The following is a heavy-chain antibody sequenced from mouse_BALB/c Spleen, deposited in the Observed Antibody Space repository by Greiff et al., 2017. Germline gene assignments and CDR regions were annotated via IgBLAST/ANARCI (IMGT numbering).Heavy chain of an antibody. J-gene: IGHJ2*01. CDR3: ARQDGSSFYFDY. Sequence: EVQLVESGGGLVQPGGSLKLSCAASGFTFSSYTMSWVRQTPEKRLEWVAYISNGGGSTYYPDTVKGRFTISRDNAKNTLYLQMSSLKSEDTAMYYCARQDGSSFYFDYWGQGTTLTVSS. D-gene: IGHD1-1*01. V-gene: IGHV5-12-2*01. CDR1: GFTFSSYT. CDR2: ISNGGGST.